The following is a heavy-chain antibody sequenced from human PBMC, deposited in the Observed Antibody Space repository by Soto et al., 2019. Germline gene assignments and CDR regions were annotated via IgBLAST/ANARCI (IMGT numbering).Heavy chain of an antibody. J-gene: IGHJ4*02. V-gene: IGHV3-23*01. CDR2: LSETGART. CDR3: AKGGYYYDTSGPTFEY. Sequence: EAQLLESGGGLVQPGGSLRLSCTASGFTFSNYAMTWVRQAPGKGLEWVSALSETGARTYYADSVKGRFGISRDNSKNTLYLYMNSLTAEDTALYYCAKGGYYYDTSGPTFEYWGQGTLVTVSS. D-gene: IGHD3-22*01. CDR1: GFTFSNYA.